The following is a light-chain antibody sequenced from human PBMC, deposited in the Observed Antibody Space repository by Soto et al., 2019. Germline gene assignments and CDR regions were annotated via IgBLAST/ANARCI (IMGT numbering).Light chain of an antibody. Sequence: EIVLTQSPATLSLSPGERATLSCRASQSVSSYLAWYQQKPGQAPRLLIYDASNRSTGIPARVSGSGYGTDFPLTISSLEPEDSAVYYCQQRSNWPPWTFGQGTKVEIK. V-gene: IGKV3-11*01. J-gene: IGKJ1*01. CDR1: QSVSSY. CDR3: QQRSNWPPWT. CDR2: DAS.